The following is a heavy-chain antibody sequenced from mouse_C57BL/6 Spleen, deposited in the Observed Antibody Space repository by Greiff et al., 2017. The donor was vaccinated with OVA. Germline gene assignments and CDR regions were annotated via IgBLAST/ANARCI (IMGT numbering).Heavy chain of an antibody. CDR3: ARRSTVVGGTFDY. CDR2: FHPYNDDT. D-gene: IGHD1-1*01. Sequence: VQLVESGAELVKPGASVKMSCKASGYTFTTYPIEWMKQNHGKSLEWIGNFHPYNDDTKYNEKFKGKATLTVEKSSSTVYLELSRLTSDDSAVYYCARRSTVVGGTFDYWGQGTTLTVSS. V-gene: IGHV1-47*01. J-gene: IGHJ2*01. CDR1: GYTFTTYP.